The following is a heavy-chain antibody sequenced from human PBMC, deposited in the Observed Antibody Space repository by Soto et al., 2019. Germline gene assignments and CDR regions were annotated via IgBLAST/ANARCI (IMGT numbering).Heavy chain of an antibody. D-gene: IGHD6-13*01. CDR1: GYSFSTYW. CDR2: IYPPDSDT. V-gene: IGHV5-51*01. CDR3: ARHSTSPPRPFDI. J-gene: IGHJ3*02. Sequence: GESLKISCKASGYSFSTYWIGWVRQMPGKGLEWMGMIYPPDSDTRYNPSLKGQVTISVDKSISTAYPQWSSLKAADTAIYYCARHSTSPPRPFDIWGQGTMVTVSS.